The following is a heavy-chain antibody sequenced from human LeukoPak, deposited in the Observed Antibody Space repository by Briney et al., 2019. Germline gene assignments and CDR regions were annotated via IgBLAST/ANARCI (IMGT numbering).Heavy chain of an antibody. CDR2: ISSSGSTI. CDR1: GFTFSDYY. CDR3: ARDQPIGYNYGYPFDN. Sequence: PGGSLRLSCAASGFTFSDYYMSWIRQAPGKGLEWVSYISSSGSTIYYADSVKGRFTISRDNAKNSLYLQMNNLRVEDTAVYYCARDQPIGYNYGYPFDNWGQGTLVTASS. V-gene: IGHV3-11*04. J-gene: IGHJ4*02. D-gene: IGHD5-18*01.